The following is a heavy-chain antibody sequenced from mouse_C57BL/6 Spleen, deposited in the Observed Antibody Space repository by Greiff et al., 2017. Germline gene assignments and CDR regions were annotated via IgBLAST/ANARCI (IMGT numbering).Heavy chain of an antibody. V-gene: IGHV3-6*01. CDR2: ISYDGSN. CDR3: ARGGLTGTLDY. CDR1: GYSITSGYY. Sequence: EVKLMESGPGLVKPSQSLSLTCSVTGYSITSGYYWNWIRQFPGNKLEWMGYISYDGSNNYNPSLKNRISITRDTSKNQFFLKLNSVTTEDTATDYCARGGLTGTLDYWGQGTTLTVSS. D-gene: IGHD4-1*01. J-gene: IGHJ2*01.